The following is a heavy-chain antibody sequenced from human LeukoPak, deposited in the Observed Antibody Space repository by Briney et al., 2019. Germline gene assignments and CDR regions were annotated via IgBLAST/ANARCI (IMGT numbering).Heavy chain of an antibody. CDR1: GGSVSSGSYY. J-gene: IGHJ5*02. CDR3: ARFYCSSTSCYLAP. CDR2: IYYSGGT. D-gene: IGHD2-2*01. Sequence: PSETLSLTCTVSGGSVSSGSYYWGWIRQPPGKGLEWIGYIYYSGGTNYNPSLKSRVTISVDTSKNQFSLKLSSVTAADTAVYYCARFYCSSTSCYLAPWGQGTLVTVSS. V-gene: IGHV4-61*01.